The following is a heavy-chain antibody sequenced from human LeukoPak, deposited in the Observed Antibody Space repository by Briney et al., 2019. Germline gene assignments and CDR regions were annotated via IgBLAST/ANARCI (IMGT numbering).Heavy chain of an antibody. Sequence: PGGSLRLSCAASGFTFSSYSMNWVRQAPGKGLEWVSSISSSSSYIYYADSVKGRFTISRDNAKNALYLQMNSLRAEDTAVYYCARPYCSSTSCYGLGLFDYWGQGTLVTVSS. CDR3: ARPYCSSTSCYGLGLFDY. V-gene: IGHV3-21*01. CDR2: ISSSSSYI. CDR1: GFTFSSYS. J-gene: IGHJ4*02. D-gene: IGHD2-2*01.